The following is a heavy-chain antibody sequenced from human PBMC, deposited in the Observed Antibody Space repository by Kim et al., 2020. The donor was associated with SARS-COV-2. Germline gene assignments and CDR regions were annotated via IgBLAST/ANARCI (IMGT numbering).Heavy chain of an antibody. Sequence: GGSLRLSCVGSGFTISNNYMTWVRQAPGKRLEWVSVIYSGGSTYYADSVRVRFTVSRDNSKNTLYLQMNSLRAEDTAVYYCARDFTMVRGVINYGMDVWGQGTTVTVSS. CDR2: IYSGGST. J-gene: IGHJ6*02. V-gene: IGHV3-66*01. D-gene: IGHD3-10*01. CDR1: GFTISNNY. CDR3: ARDFTMVRGVINYGMDV.